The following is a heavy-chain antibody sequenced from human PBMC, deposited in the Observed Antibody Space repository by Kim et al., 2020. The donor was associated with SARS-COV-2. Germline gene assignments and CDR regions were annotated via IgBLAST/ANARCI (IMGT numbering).Heavy chain of an antibody. CDR3: ARDQYYYDPGVKHFDY. D-gene: IGHD3-10*01. V-gene: IGHV3-48*03. Sequence: SVKGRFTISRDNAKNSLYLQMNSLRAEDTAVYYCARDQYYYDPGVKHFDYWGQGTLVTVSS. J-gene: IGHJ4*02.